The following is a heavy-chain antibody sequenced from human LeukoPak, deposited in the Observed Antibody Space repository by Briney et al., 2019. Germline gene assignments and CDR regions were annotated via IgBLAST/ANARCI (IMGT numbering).Heavy chain of an antibody. CDR2: IYPADSDT. J-gene: IGHJ4*02. CDR1: GYTFSNYW. V-gene: IGHV5-51*01. CDR3: TRQYSSTWYYFDY. D-gene: IGHD6-13*01. Sequence: GESLKISCTGSGYTFSNYWIAWVRQMPGKGLEWMGIIYPADSDTKYSPSFQGQVSISADKFINTAYLQWSSLKASDTAIYYCTRQYSSTWYYFDYWGRGTLVTASS.